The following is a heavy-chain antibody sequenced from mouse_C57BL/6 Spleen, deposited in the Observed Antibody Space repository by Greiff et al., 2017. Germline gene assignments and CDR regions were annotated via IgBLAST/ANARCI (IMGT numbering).Heavy chain of an antibody. CDR1: GYTFTSYW. Sequence: QVQLKQPGAELVKPGASVKMSCKASGYTFTSYWITWVKQRPGQGLEWIGDIYPGSGSTNYNEKFKSKATLTVDTSSSTAYMQLSSLTSEDSAVYYCARIYYYGSRSFDYWGQGTTLTVSS. CDR2: IYPGSGST. J-gene: IGHJ2*01. D-gene: IGHD1-1*01. V-gene: IGHV1-55*01. CDR3: ARIYYYGSRSFDY.